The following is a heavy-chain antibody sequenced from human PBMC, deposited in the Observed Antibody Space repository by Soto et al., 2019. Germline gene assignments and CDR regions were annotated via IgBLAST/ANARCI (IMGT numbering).Heavy chain of an antibody. D-gene: IGHD6-19*01. CDR2: IWYDGSNK. Sequence: QVQVVESGGGVVQPGRSLRLSCTVSGFIFSGHAMHWVRQAPGKGLEWVAQIWYDGSNKYYADSVKGRFTISRDNSKNILYVQMDSLRVDDTAVYYCARDGQSLAPYALDVWGQGTSVTVSS. CDR1: GFIFSGHA. CDR3: ARDGQSLAPYALDV. V-gene: IGHV3-33*01. J-gene: IGHJ6*02.